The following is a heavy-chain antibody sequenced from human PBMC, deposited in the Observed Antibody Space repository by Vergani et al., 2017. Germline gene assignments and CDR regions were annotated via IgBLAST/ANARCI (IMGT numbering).Heavy chain of an antibody. CDR3: VRVPLIRRGSGNYGINNYHRMDA. J-gene: IGHJ6*02. CDR2: VNQDGSEK. Sequence: EGQLVESGGDWVQRGGSLRLSCAASGFISSSYWMSWVRQAPGKGLEWVANVNQDGSEKYYVDSVRGRFTISRDNAKNSIYLQMNSLRAEDTAVYFCVRVPLIRRGSGNYGINNYHRMDAWGQGTTVIVSS. CDR1: GFISSSYW. D-gene: IGHD3-10*01. V-gene: IGHV3-7*01.